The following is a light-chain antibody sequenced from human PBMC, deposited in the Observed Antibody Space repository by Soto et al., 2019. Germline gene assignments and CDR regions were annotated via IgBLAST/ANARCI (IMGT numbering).Light chain of an antibody. CDR2: GAS. J-gene: IGKJ3*01. V-gene: IGKV3-20*01. CDR3: PQYGSSLFT. CDR1: QSVSSSY. Sequence: EIVLTQSPGTLSLSPGERATLSCRASQSVSSSYLAWYQQKPGQAPRLLIYGASSRATGIPDRFSGSGSGTDFTLTISSLEPEDFAVYYCPQYGSSLFTFGPGTKVDIK.